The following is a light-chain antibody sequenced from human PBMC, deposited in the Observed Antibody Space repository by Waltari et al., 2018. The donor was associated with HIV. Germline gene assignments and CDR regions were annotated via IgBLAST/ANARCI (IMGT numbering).Light chain of an antibody. CDR1: QSISSY. Sequence: EIVLTQSPATLSLSPGERATLSCRASQSISSYLAWYQQKPGQAPRLLIYDASNRATGIPARFSGSGSATDFTLTISSLEPEDFAVHYCQHRSSWPRGTFGQGTKLEIK. V-gene: IGKV3-11*01. J-gene: IGKJ2*01. CDR3: QHRSSWPRGT. CDR2: DAS.